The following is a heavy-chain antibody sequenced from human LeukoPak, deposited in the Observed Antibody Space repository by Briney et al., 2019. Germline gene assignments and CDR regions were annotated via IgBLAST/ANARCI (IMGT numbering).Heavy chain of an antibody. CDR3: ARARSSGWLLGY. D-gene: IGHD6-19*01. CDR1: GGTFSSYA. J-gene: IGHJ4*02. CDR2: IIPIFGTA. V-gene: IGHV1-69*13. Sequence: ASVEVSCKASGGTFSSYAISWVRQAPGQGLEWMGGIIPIFGTANYAQKFQGRVTITADESTSTAYMELSSLRSEDTAVYYCARARSSGWLLGYWGQGTLVTVSS.